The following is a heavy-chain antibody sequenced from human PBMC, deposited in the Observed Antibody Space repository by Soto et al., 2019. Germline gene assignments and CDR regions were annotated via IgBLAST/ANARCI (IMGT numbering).Heavy chain of an antibody. Sequence: GGSLRLSCAASGFTFTTYAMTWVRQAPGKGLEWVSAISGTGDYTYYADSVKGRFAISRDTSENTLYLQMDSLRADDTAIYYCAKQYTSGWYYWFDPWGQGTLVTVSS. J-gene: IGHJ5*02. CDR2: ISGTGDYT. D-gene: IGHD6-19*01. CDR1: GFTFTTYA. CDR3: AKQYTSGWYYWFDP. V-gene: IGHV3-23*01.